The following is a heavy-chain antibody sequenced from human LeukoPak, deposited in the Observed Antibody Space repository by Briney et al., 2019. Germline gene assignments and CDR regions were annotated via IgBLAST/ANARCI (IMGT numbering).Heavy chain of an antibody. CDR1: GFTFSSYS. J-gene: IGHJ4*02. CDR3: ARDFTQWLVDPELDY. V-gene: IGHV3-21*01. Sequence: GGSLRLSCAASGFTFSSYSMNWVRQAPGKGLGWVSSISSSSSYIYYADSVKGRFTISRDNAKNSLYLQMNSLRAEDTAVYYCARDFTQWLVDPELDYWGQGTLVTVSS. CDR2: ISSSSSYI. D-gene: IGHD6-19*01.